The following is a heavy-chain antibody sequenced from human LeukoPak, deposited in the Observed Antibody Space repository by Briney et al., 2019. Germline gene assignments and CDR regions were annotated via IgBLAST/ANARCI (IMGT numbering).Heavy chain of an antibody. V-gene: IGHV3-30*02. CDR2: IRYDGSNK. D-gene: IGHD3-3*01. Sequence: GGSLRLSCAASGFTFSSYGMHWVRQAPGKGLEWVAFIRYDGSNKYYADSVKGRFTISRDNSKNTLYLQMNSLRAEDTAVYYRAKDKPYDFWYYFDYWGQGTLVTVSS. CDR3: AKDKPYDFWYYFDY. CDR1: GFTFSSYG. J-gene: IGHJ4*02.